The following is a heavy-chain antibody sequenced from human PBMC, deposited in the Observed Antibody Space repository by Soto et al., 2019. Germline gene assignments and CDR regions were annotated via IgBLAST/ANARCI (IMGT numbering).Heavy chain of an antibody. D-gene: IGHD3-3*01. J-gene: IGHJ3*02. CDR2: INPATGAE. V-gene: IGHV1-2*02. Sequence: QLHLVQSGAVVKKPGASVTVSCSASGYPVTAYYMHWVRQAPGRGLEWMGGINPATGAEKYTQTFQGRVTLTGDTTTSTVFTERGGRTYEDTAFFYCARGGGVGVAGSAAFDMWGQGTLVTVSS. CDR3: ARGGGVGVAGSAAFDM. CDR1: GYPVTAYY.